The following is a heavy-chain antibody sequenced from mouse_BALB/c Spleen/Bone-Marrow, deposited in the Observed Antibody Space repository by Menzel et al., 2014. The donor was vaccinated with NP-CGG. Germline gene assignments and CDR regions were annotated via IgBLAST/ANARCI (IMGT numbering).Heavy chain of an antibody. CDR2: KSYDGSN. Sequence: ESGPGLVKPSQSLSLTCSVTGYSITSGYYWNWIRQFPGNKLEWMGYKSYDGSNNYNPSLKNRMSITRGTSKNQFFLKLNSVTTEDTGTYYCARDRGHYFDYWGQGTTLTVSS. CDR3: ARDRGHYFDY. D-gene: IGHD3-1*01. V-gene: IGHV3-6*02. J-gene: IGHJ2*01. CDR1: GYSITSGYY.